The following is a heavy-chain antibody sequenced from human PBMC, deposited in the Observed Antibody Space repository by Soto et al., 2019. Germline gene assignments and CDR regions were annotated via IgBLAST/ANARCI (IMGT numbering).Heavy chain of an antibody. CDR2: ISAYNGNT. J-gene: IGHJ4*02. CDR1: GYTFTSYG. V-gene: IGHV1-18*04. CDR3: ARSLLGVLSDYYGSVSYYDIAY. D-gene: IGHD3-10*01. Sequence: QVQLVQSGAEVKKPGASVKVSCKASGYTFTSYGISWVRQAPGQGLEWMGWISAYNGNTNYAQKRQGRVSMTTDTTSSTAYMELRSLSSDDPAVYYCARSLLGVLSDYYGSVSYYDIAYWGQGTLVTVSS.